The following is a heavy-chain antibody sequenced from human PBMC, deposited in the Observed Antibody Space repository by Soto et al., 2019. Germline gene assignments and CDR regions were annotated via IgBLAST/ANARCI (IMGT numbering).Heavy chain of an antibody. J-gene: IGHJ6*02. V-gene: IGHV4-30-2*01. CDR2: IYDSGFT. CDR3: ARAHYGDFGYGMDV. CDR1: GGSISSGGYS. D-gene: IGHD4-17*01. Sequence: QLQLQESGSGLVKPSQTLFLTCAVSGGSISSGGYSWSWIRQPPGKGLEWIGYIYDSGFTYYNPSLKSRVTISVDRSKNQFSLKLSSVTAADTAVYYCARAHYGDFGYGMDVWGQGTTVTVSS.